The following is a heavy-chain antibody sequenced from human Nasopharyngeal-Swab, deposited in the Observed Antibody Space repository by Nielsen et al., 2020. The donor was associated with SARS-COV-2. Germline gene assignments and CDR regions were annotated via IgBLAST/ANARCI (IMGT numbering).Heavy chain of an antibody. CDR1: GDSVSDHRAT. CDR3: TRAFHGQDGSYLHMDV. D-gene: IGHD5-24*01. J-gene: IGHJ6*03. Sequence: SQTLSLTCAISGDSVSDHRATWNWIRQSPSRGLEWLGRTYYWSMWKNDYLVAVKSRITINPDTSKNQFSLHLNSVTPEDTAVYYCTRAFHGQDGSYLHMDVWGKGTTVTVSS. CDR2: TYYWSMWKN. V-gene: IGHV6-1*01.